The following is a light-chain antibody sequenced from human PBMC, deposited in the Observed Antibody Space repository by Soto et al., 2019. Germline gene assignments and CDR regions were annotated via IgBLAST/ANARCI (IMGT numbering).Light chain of an antibody. Sequence: TVLKKSIGTLYLSTGERAILSCRARQSVSTHYLAWYQQKSGQATRLLIFGASNRGTGIPDRFSGSGSWTYFPLTISRREPADSAVYNCHHNGTSATYGQGAK. V-gene: IGKV3-20*01. CDR2: GAS. CDR1: QSVSTHY. J-gene: IGKJ1*01. CDR3: HHNGTSAT.